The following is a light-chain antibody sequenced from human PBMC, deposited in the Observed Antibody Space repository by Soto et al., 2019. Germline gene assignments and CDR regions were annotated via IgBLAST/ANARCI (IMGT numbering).Light chain of an antibody. CDR2: DAS. CDR3: QQLTNWPPRDT. V-gene: IGKV3-11*01. CDR1: QSVGTS. J-gene: IGKJ2*01. Sequence: DIILTQSPATLSLSPGERATLSCRASQSVGTSLAWFQQRPGQAPRLLLSDASTRATGIPARFSGSGSGTDFTLAITGLQPEDVAVYYCQQLTNWPPRDTFGQGTKLELK.